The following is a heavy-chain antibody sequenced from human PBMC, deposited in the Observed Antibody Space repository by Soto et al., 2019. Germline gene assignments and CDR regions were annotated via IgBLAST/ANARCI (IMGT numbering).Heavy chain of an antibody. V-gene: IGHV1-69*12. D-gene: IGHD3-3*02. Sequence: QVQLVQSGAEVKKPGSSVKISCKASGGTFRTNAFSWVRQAPGQGLEWMGGIIPIFPTPDYAQKFQGRVTITADESTTTTYMELSSLRSEDTATYFCARDKDRQQLGGNYYYIMDVWGQGTTVTVSS. CDR1: GGTFRTNA. CDR3: ARDKDRQQLGGNYYYIMDV. J-gene: IGHJ6*02. CDR2: IIPIFPTP.